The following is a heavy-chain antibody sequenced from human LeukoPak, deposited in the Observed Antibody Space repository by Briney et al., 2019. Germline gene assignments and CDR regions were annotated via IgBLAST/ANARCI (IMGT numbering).Heavy chain of an antibody. V-gene: IGHV4-61*02. CDR3: ARGTGFDP. J-gene: IGHJ5*02. CDR2: IYTSGST. Sequence: PSETLSLTCTVSGGSISSGNYYWTWIRQPAGKGLEWIGRIYTSGSTNYNPSLKSRLTISVDTSKNQFSLKLSSVTAADTAVYYCARGTGFDPWGQGTLVTVSS. CDR1: GGSISSGNYY. D-gene: IGHD1-14*01.